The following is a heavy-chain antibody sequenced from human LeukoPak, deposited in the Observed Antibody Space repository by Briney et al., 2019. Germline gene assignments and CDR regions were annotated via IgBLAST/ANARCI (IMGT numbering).Heavy chain of an antibody. D-gene: IGHD3-3*01. J-gene: IGHJ4*02. Sequence: SETLSLTCTVSGGSISSYYWSWIRQPPGKGLEWIGYIYYRGSTNYNPSLKSRVTISVDTSKNQFSLKLSSVTAADTAVYYCARTSSGFWSGYFYYWGQGTLVTVSS. V-gene: IGHV4-59*01. CDR1: GGSISSYY. CDR3: ARTSSGFWSGYFYY. CDR2: IYYRGST.